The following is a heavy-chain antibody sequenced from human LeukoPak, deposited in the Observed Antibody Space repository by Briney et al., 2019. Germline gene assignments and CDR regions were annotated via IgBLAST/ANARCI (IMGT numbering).Heavy chain of an antibody. CDR2: VFYSGST. Sequence: PSETLSLTCTVSSGSISNSNYYGGWIRQPPGKGLEWIGSVFYSGSTYYNPSLKSRVTISVDTSKNQFSLKLNSVTAADTAVYYCARRLVWEWELLPYYYYYMDVWGKGTTVTISS. D-gene: IGHD1-26*01. CDR3: ARRLVWEWELLPYYYYYMDV. CDR1: SGSISNSNYY. V-gene: IGHV4-39*01. J-gene: IGHJ6*03.